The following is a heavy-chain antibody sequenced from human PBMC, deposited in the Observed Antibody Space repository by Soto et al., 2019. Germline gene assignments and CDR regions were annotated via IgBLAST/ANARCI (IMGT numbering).Heavy chain of an antibody. CDR1: GSQFRISG. D-gene: IGHD4-17*01. CDR2: IGVRGDYS. V-gene: IGHV3-23*01. J-gene: IGHJ3*01. CDR3: ANHGGFDF. Sequence: EGQLLQSGGGLVQPGVSLRASGQPLGSQFRISGRGWVRQAPGKGLEWASSIGVRGDYSYYADSVKGRFTISRDNSKNTLYLQMNSLTAEDTAVYYCANHGGFDFWGQGTMVAVSS.